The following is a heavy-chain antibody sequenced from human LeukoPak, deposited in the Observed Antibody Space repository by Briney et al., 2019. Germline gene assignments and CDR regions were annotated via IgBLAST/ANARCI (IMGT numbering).Heavy chain of an antibody. CDR3: ARGGPTTWY. CDR2: IEGDGITT. D-gene: IGHD2/OR15-2a*01. CDR1: AFTFSSYW. Sequence: GGSLRLSCAASAFTFSSYWMHWVRQVPGKGLVWVSSIEGDGITTNYADSVKGRFTISRDNAKNTLYLQVNSPRVEDTAVYYCARGGPTTWYWGRGTLVTVSS. J-gene: IGHJ4*02. V-gene: IGHV3-74*01.